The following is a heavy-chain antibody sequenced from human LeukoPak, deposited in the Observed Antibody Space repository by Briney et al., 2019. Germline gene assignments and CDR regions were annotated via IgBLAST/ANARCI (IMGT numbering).Heavy chain of an antibody. Sequence: PSETLSLTCTVSGGSISSYYWSWIRQPAGKGLEWIGYIYYSGSTYYNPSLKSRVTISVDTSKNQFSLKLSSVTAADTAVYYCARAVLPGAPSSYYYGSGSFNWFDPWGQGTLVTVS. CDR3: ARAVLPGAPSSYYYGSGSFNWFDP. D-gene: IGHD3-10*01. CDR2: IYYSGST. V-gene: IGHV4-59*06. CDR1: GGSISSYY. J-gene: IGHJ5*02.